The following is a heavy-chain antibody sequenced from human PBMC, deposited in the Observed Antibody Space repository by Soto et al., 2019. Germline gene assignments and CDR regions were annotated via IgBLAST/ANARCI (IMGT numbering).Heavy chain of an antibody. D-gene: IGHD2-2*01. J-gene: IGHJ4*02. CDR3: AIVPDY. CDR2: IYHSGST. Sequence: PSETMSLTCAGSGGSISSGGYSWSWIRQPPGKGLEWIGYIYHSGSTYYNPSLTSRVTISIDRSKNQFSLKLSSVTAADTTVYYCAIVPDYWGQGILVTVSS. V-gene: IGHV4-30-2*01. CDR1: GGSISSGGYS.